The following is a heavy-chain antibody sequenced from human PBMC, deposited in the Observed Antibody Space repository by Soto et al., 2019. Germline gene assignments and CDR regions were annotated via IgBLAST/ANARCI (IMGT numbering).Heavy chain of an antibody. J-gene: IGHJ6*02. Sequence: LRLSCAASGFTFSSYGMHWVRQAPGKGLEWVAVISYDGSNKYYADSVKGRFTISRDNSKNTLYLQMNSLRAEDTAVYYCAKDKGSSSSGLYYYGMDVWGQGTTVTVSS. CDR1: GFTFSSYG. CDR2: ISYDGSNK. D-gene: IGHD6-6*01. CDR3: AKDKGSSSSGLYYYGMDV. V-gene: IGHV3-30*18.